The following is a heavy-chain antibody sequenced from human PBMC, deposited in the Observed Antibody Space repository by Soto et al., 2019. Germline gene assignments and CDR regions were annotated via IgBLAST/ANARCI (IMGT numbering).Heavy chain of an antibody. V-gene: IGHV4-31*03. CDR3: ARTYYDILTGYAFDI. J-gene: IGHJ3*02. Sequence: QVQLQESGPGLVKPSQTLSLTCTVSGGSISSGGYYWSWIRQHPGKGLEWIGYIYYSGSTYYNPSLKSRVTISVDPSKNQVSLKLSSVTAADTAVYYCARTYYDILTGYAFDIWGQGTMVTVSS. CDR1: GGSISSGGYY. CDR2: IYYSGST. D-gene: IGHD3-9*01.